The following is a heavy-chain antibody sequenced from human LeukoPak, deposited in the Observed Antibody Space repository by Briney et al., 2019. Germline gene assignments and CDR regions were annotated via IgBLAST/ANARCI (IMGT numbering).Heavy chain of an antibody. CDR2: ISSSGSTI. D-gene: IGHD3-10*02. CDR3: AELGITMIGGV. J-gene: IGHJ6*04. CDR1: GFTFSSYE. V-gene: IGHV3-48*03. Sequence: GGSLRLSCAASGFTFSSYEMNWVRQAPGKGLEWVSYISSSGSTIYYADPVKGRFTISRDNAKNSLYLQVNSLRAEDTAVYYCAELGITMIGGVRGKGTTVTISS.